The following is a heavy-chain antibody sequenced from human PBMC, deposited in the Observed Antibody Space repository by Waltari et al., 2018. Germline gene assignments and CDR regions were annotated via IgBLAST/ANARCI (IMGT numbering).Heavy chain of an antibody. CDR1: GGTVNSYA. Sequence: QVQLVQSGAEVKKPGSSVKVSCKASGGTVNSYAFSWVRQAPGQGLAWMGGIIPIFGTANYAQKFQGRVTITADESTSTAYMELSSLRSQDTAVYYCARDKGIGGGYLSFDYWGQGTLVTVSS. CDR3: ARDKGIGGGYLSFDY. D-gene: IGHD5-12*01. CDR2: IIPIFGTA. J-gene: IGHJ4*02. V-gene: IGHV1-69*12.